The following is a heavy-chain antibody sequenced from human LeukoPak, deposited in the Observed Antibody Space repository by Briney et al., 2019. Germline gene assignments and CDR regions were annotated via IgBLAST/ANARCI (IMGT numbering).Heavy chain of an antibody. J-gene: IGHJ4*02. D-gene: IGHD3-22*01. CDR1: GFSINSDYY. V-gene: IGHV4-38-2*02. CDR2: LYQGGTS. CDR3: ARGERAERYYDSSSYAY. Sequence: SETLSLTCTVSGFSINSDYYWGWIRQPPGKGLEWIGSLYQGGTSYHNPSLKSRATISVDTSKSQFSLKLNSMTAADTAFYYCARGERAERYYDSSSYAYWGQGILVTVSS.